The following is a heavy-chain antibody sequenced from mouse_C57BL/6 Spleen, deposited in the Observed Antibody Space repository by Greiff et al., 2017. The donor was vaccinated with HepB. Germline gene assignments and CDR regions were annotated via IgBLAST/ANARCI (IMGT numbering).Heavy chain of an antibody. CDR2: IWSGGST. D-gene: IGHD2-3*01. Sequence: VQLQESGPGLVQPSQSLSITCTVSGFSLTSYGVHWVRQSPGKGLEWLGVIWSGGSTDDNAAFISRLSISKDNSKSQIFFKMNSMQANDTAIYYCARNEDYDGYYVYAMDYWGQGTSVTVSS. CDR1: GFSLTSYG. CDR3: ARNEDYDGYYVYAMDY. V-gene: IGHV2-2*02. J-gene: IGHJ4*01.